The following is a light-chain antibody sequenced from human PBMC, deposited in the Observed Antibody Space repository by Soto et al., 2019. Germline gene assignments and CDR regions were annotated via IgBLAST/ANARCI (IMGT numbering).Light chain of an antibody. V-gene: IGLV2-8*01. CDR2: LVT. J-gene: IGLJ1*01. CDR3: ASITSSSTSV. CDR1: SSDVGGYNY. Sequence: QSVLTQPPSASGSPGQSVTISCTGTSSDVGGYNYVSWYQQHPGKAPKLLIYLVTKRPSGVPDRFSGSKSGNTASLTVSGLQAEDEADYYCASITSSSTSVFGTGTKVTVL.